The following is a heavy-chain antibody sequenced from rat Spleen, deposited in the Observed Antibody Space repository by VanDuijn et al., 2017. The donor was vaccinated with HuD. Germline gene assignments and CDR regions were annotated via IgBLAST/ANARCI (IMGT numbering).Heavy chain of an antibody. V-gene: IGHV5-29*01. CDR2: ISYDGSGT. CDR3: ARQNGGYYFDY. J-gene: IGHJ2*01. Sequence: EVQLVESDGGLVQPGRSLKLSCSASGFTFSDYYMAWVRQAPTKGLEWVATISYDGSGTYYRDSVKGRFTISRDNANTTLYLEMDSLRSEDTATYYCARQNGGYYFDYWGQGIMVTVSS. CDR1: GFTFSDYY. D-gene: IGHD1-11*01.